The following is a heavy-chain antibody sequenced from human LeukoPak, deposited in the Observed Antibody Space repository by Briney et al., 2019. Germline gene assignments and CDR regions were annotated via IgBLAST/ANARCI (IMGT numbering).Heavy chain of an antibody. CDR3: ARFLYAGDY. CDR1: GGSFSGYY. Sequence: SESLSLTCAVYGGSFSGYYWSWIRQPPGKGLEWIGEINHSGSTNYNPSLKSRVTISVDTSRNQFSLKLSSVTAADTAVYYCARFLYAGDYWGQGTLVTVSS. D-gene: IGHD2/OR15-2a*01. J-gene: IGHJ4*02. V-gene: IGHV4-34*01. CDR2: INHSGST.